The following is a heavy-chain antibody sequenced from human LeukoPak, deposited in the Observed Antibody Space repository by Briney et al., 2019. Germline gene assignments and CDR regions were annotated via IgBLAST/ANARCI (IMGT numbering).Heavy chain of an antibody. CDR2: NHTGNT. V-gene: IGHV4-34*01. CDR3: ARITGYGGGSLRY. Sequence: NHTGNTNYNPSLKSRVTLSIDMSKKQFSLHLTSLTAADTAVYYCARITGYGGGSLRYWGRGTLVAISS. D-gene: IGHD4-23*01. J-gene: IGHJ4*02.